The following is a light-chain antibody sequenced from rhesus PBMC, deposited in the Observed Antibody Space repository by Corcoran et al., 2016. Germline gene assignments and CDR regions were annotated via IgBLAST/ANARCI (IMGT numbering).Light chain of an antibody. CDR1: QGINNY. CDR2: SVS. V-gene: IGKV1-66*01. CDR3: HQYNHSPPS. J-gene: IGKJ4*01. Sequence: DIHMTQSPSSLSAYVGDRVTINWRASQGINNYLRWYQQKPGKAPKVLIISVSNLQTGVPSMFSGTRSGTDYSLHISSLQPDDIGTYYLHQYNHSPPSFGGGTKVELK.